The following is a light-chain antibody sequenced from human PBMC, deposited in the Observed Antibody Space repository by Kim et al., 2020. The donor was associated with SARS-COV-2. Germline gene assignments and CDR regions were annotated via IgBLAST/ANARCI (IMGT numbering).Light chain of an antibody. J-gene: IGKJ1*01. CDR2: DAS. Sequence: NVLTQSPGPLSLSPGEGATLSCRASESVSRNYLAWYQQKPGQTPRLLIYDASRRATGIPDRFSGSGSGTDFTLTISRLEPEDSAVYYCQQYGSSPLFGQGTKVDIK. CDR1: ESVSRNY. V-gene: IGKV3-20*01. CDR3: QQYGSSPL.